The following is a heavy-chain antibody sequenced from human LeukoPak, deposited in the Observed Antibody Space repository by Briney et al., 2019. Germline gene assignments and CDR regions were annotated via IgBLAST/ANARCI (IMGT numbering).Heavy chain of an antibody. CDR2: ISSSSSYI. CDR3: ASEDVVVPGWFDP. CDR1: GFTFSSYS. Sequence: GGSLRLSCAASGFTFSSYSMTWVRQAPGKGLEWVSSISSSSSYIYYADSVKGRFTISRDNAKNSLYLQMNSLRAEDTAVYYCASEDVVVPGWFDPWGQGTLVTVSS. V-gene: IGHV3-21*01. J-gene: IGHJ5*02. D-gene: IGHD2-15*01.